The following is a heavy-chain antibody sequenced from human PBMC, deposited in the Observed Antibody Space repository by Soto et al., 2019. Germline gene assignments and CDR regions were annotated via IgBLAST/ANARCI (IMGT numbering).Heavy chain of an antibody. CDR1: GFTFDDYA. CDR3: AKERTTVTPGRNWFDP. D-gene: IGHD4-4*01. J-gene: IGHJ5*02. Sequence: PGGSLRLSCSASGFTFDDYAMHWVRQAPGKGLEWVSGISWNSGSIGYADSVKGRFTISRDNAKNSLYLQMNSLRAEDTALYYCAKERTTVTPGRNWFDPWGQGTLVTVSS. CDR2: ISWNSGSI. V-gene: IGHV3-9*01.